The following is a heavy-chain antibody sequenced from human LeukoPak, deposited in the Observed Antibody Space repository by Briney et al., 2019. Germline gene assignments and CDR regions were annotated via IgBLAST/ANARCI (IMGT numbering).Heavy chain of an antibody. CDR1: GGSISSYY. D-gene: IGHD6-13*01. Sequence: SETLSLTCTVSGGSISSYYWSWIRQPPGKGLEWIGYIYYSGSTNYNPSLKSRVTISVDTSKNQFSLKLSSVTAADTAVYYCARRAGYSSSWYNYYYYGMDVWGQGTTVTVS. V-gene: IGHV4-59*08. CDR2: IYYSGST. CDR3: ARRAGYSSSWYNYYYYGMDV. J-gene: IGHJ6*02.